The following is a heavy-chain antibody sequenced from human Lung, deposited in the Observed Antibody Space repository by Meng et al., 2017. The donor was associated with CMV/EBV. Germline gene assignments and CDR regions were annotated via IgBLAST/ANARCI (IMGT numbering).Heavy chain of an antibody. D-gene: IGHD2-2*02. Sequence: SCAASGSTLNNYWMHWVRQAPGKGLVWVSRINGDGSSTTYADSVKGRFTISRDNAKNKLYLQMNSLRAEDTAVYYWSRGCTNTKCYKSDFDYWGQGXLVTVSS. CDR3: SRGCTNTKCYKSDFDY. J-gene: IGHJ4*02. CDR1: GSTLNNYW. V-gene: IGHV3-74*01. CDR2: INGDGSST.